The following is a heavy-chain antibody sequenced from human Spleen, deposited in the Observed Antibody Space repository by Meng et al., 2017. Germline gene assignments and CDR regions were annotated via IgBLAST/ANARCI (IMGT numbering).Heavy chain of an antibody. Sequence: QVQLVQSGAEVKRPGASVKVSCKASGYTFTDYYLHWVRQAPGQGLEWMGRINPNSGGTNYPQRFQGRVTMTRDTSISTAYMELSRLRSDDTAVYYCASTFPEGDYYFDYWGQGTLVTVSS. V-gene: IGHV1-2*06. J-gene: IGHJ4*02. CDR3: ASTFPEGDYYFDY. D-gene: IGHD1-14*01. CDR1: GYTFTDYY. CDR2: INPNSGGT.